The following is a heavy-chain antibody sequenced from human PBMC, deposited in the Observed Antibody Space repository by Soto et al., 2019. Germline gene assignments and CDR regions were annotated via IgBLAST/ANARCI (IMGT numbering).Heavy chain of an antibody. D-gene: IGHD6-19*01. J-gene: IGHJ4*02. Sequence: EVQLVESGGGLVKPGGSLRLSCAASGFTFSNAWMSWVRQAPGKGLEWVGLIKKQADGGTTEYAAPLKGRFTILRDDSENTLYLQMSSLQTEDTAVYYCRTQWLDWGQGTLVTVSS. CDR3: RTQWLD. CDR2: IKKQADGGTT. V-gene: IGHV3-15*01. CDR1: GFTFSNAW.